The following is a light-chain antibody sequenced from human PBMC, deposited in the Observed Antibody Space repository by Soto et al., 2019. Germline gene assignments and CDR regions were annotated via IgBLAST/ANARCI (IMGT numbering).Light chain of an antibody. Sequence: QSALTQPASVSGSPGQSITISCTGTGSDVGGYNYVSWYQQHPGKAPKLMIYEVSNRPSGVSDRFSGSKSGTTASLTISGLQAEDEADYYCSSYTSSGTQVFGTGTKLTVL. V-gene: IGLV2-14*01. CDR2: EVS. CDR3: SSYTSSGTQV. CDR1: GSDVGGYNY. J-gene: IGLJ1*01.